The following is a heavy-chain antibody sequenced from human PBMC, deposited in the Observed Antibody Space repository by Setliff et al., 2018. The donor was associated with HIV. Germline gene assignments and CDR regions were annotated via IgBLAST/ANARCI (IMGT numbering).Heavy chain of an antibody. CDR1: GYSIRDHFF. D-gene: IGHD5-12*01. Sequence: PSETLSLTCAVSGYSIRDHFFWGWVRQPPGKGLEWIGSIFYTGTTYYNPSLKSRVTISVDTSKNQFFLKLTSVTAADTAVYYCARAEMATIVAFDIWGQGTMVTVSS. J-gene: IGHJ3*02. CDR2: IFYTGTT. CDR3: ARAEMATIVAFDI. V-gene: IGHV4-38-2*01.